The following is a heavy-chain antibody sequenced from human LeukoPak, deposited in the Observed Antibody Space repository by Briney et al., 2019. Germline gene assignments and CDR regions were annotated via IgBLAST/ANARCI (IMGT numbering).Heavy chain of an antibody. D-gene: IGHD3-16*02. CDR2: ISASGGST. CDR3: AKAGELSYFDY. V-gene: IGHV3-23*01. J-gene: IGHJ4*02. Sequence: PGGSLRLSCAASGFTFSSYSMNWVRQAPGKGLEWVSAISASGGSTYYADSVKGRFTISRDNSNNRLYLEMNSLRAEDTAVYYCAKAGELSYFDYWGQGTLVTVSS. CDR1: GFTFSSYS.